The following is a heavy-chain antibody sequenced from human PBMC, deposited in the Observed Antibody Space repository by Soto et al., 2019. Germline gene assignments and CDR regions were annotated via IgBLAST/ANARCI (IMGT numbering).Heavy chain of an antibody. D-gene: IGHD2-21*02. Sequence: ASVKVSCKASVGTFSSYAISWVRQAPGQGLEWMGGIIPIFGTANYAQKFQGRGTITADESTSTAYIELSSLRSEDTAEYYCARSYYCGGDCYSGSDYWGQGTLVTVSS. CDR3: ARSYYCGGDCYSGSDY. CDR1: VGTFSSYA. V-gene: IGHV1-69*13. CDR2: IIPIFGTA. J-gene: IGHJ4*02.